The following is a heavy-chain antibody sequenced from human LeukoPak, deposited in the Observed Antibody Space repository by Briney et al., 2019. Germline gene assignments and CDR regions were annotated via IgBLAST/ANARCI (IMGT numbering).Heavy chain of an antibody. CDR1: GFTFSSYW. J-gene: IGHJ3*02. D-gene: IGHD1-1*01. CDR2: IYSGGNR. Sequence: GGSLRLSCAASGFTFSSYWMSWVRQAPGKGLEWVSVIYSGGNRYYADSVKGRFTISRDISKNTLYLQMDILRAEDTAVYYCARGINWYGAFDIWGQGTMVTVSS. CDR3: ARGINWYGAFDI. V-gene: IGHV3-66*01.